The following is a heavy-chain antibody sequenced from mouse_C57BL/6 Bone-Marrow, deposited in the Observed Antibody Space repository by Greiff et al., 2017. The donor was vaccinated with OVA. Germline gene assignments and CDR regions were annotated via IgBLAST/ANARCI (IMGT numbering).Heavy chain of an antibody. J-gene: IGHJ3*01. CDR1: GYTFTSYW. D-gene: IGHD4-1*01. CDR2: IHPNSGST. CDR3: VNWDFAWFAY. V-gene: IGHV1-64*01. Sequence: QVQLQQPGAELVKPGASVKLPCKASGYTFTSYWMHWVKQRPGQGLEWIGMIHPNSGSTNYNEKFKSKATLTVDKSSSTAYMQLSSLTSEDSAVYYCVNWDFAWFAYWGQGTLVTVSA.